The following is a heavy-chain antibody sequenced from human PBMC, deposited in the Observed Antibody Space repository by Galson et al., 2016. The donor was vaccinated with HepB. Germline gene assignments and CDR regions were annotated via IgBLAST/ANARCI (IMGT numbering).Heavy chain of an antibody. CDR3: ARGRSILERGWYWFDP. CDR2: IKQDGSEK. V-gene: IGHV3-7*04. Sequence: SLRLSCADSGFTFRNYWMSWIRQAPGKGLEWVANIKQDGSEKHYVDTVKGRFTISRDNARNPLYLQKNSLRAEDTAVYYCARGRSILERGWYWFDPWGQGTLVTVSS. D-gene: IGHD6-19*01. J-gene: IGHJ5*02. CDR1: GFTFRNYW.